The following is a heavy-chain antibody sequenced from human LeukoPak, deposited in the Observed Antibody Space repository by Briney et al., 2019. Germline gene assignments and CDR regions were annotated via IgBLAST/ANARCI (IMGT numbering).Heavy chain of an antibody. D-gene: IGHD5-18*01. V-gene: IGHV4-34*01. CDR3: ARGAQLWLAYYYGMDV. Sequence: SETLSLTCAVYGGSFSGYYWSWIRQPPGKGLEWIGEINHSGSTNYNSSLKSRVTISVDTSKNQFSLKLSSVTAADTAVYYCARGAQLWLAYYYGMDVWGQGTTVTVSS. CDR1: GGSFSGYY. J-gene: IGHJ6*02. CDR2: INHSGST.